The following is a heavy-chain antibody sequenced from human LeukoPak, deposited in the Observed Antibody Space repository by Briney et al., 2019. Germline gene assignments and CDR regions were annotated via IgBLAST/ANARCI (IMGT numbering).Heavy chain of an antibody. CDR2: IKGDGSAK. V-gene: IGHV3-7*01. D-gene: IGHD5-18*01. J-gene: IGHJ3*02. CDR3: ARDRGWIQHDI. Sequence: GGSLRLACAASGFAFSDSWMTWIRQAPGKGLEWVAFIKGDGSAKKYVDSVKGRFTISRDNAKNSLFLQMNSLRAEDTAVYYCARDRGWIQHDIWGQGTMVTVSS. CDR1: GFAFSDSW.